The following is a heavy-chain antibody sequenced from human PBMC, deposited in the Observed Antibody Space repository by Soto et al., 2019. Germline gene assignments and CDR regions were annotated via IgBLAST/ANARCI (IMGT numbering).Heavy chain of an antibody. CDR1: GFTFSSYS. CDR2: ISSSGDTI. V-gene: IGHV3-21*04. CDR3: ARHLGLGPGYYYYGMDV. Sequence: EVQLVESGGGLVKPGGSLRLSCAASGFTFSSYSMNWVRQAPGKGLEWVSSISSSGDTIYYADSVKGRFTISRDNAKNSLYLQMNSLRAEDTAVYYCARHLGLGPGYYYYGMDVWGQGTTVTVSS. J-gene: IGHJ6*02. D-gene: IGHD7-27*01.